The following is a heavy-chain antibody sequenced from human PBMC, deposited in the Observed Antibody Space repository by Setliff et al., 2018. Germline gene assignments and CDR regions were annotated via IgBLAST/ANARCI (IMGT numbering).Heavy chain of an antibody. D-gene: IGHD1-1*01. J-gene: IGHJ4*02. V-gene: IGHV4-39*01. CDR1: DGSLSTYY. CDR3: ARTGTYRYF. Sequence: SETLSLTCTVSDGSLSTYYWGWIRQPPGKGLEWIGRIYYSGNTYYNSSLRSRVTISVDTSKNQFSLKLSSVTAADTAVYYCARTGTYRYFWGQGTLVTVSS. CDR2: IYYSGNT.